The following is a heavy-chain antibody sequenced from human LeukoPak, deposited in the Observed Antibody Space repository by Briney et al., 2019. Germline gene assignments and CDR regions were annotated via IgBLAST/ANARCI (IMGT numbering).Heavy chain of an antibody. D-gene: IGHD3-16*02. Sequence: ATVKVSCKASGYTFTSYGISWVRQAPGQGLEWMGWISAYNGITNYAQKLQGRVTMTTDTSTSTAYMDLRSLRSDDTAVYYCARAPMITFGGVIVPFDYWGQGTLVTVSS. CDR2: ISAYNGIT. CDR1: GYTFTSYG. V-gene: IGHV1-18*01. CDR3: ARAPMITFGGVIVPFDY. J-gene: IGHJ4*02.